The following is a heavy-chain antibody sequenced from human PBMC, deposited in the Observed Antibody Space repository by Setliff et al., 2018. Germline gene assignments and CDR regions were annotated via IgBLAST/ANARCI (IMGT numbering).Heavy chain of an antibody. J-gene: IGHJ6*02. CDR2: INHSGST. Sequence: SETLSLTCAVYGGSFSDYYWSWIRQPPGKGLEWIGEINHSGSTNYNPSLKSRVTISLDTSTNQVSLKLSSVTAADTAVYYCARDRQYCSSTSCYTSYFYYYAMDIWGQGTTVTSP. V-gene: IGHV4-34*01. D-gene: IGHD2-2*02. CDR1: GGSFSDYY. CDR3: ARDRQYCSSTSCYTSYFYYYAMDI.